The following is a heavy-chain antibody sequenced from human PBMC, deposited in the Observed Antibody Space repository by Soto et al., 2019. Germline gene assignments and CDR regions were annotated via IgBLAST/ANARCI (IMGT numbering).Heavy chain of an antibody. CDR1: GGSISSSIYY. CDR2: IDYSGNT. D-gene: IGHD5-12*01. V-gene: IGHV4-39*01. J-gene: IGHJ3*02. Sequence: PSETLSLTCTVSGGSISSSIYYWGWIRQPPGKGLEWIGSIDYSGNTYYNPSLKSRVTISADTSNNQFSLKLSSVTAADTAVYHCARPHNPLRHDAFDIWGQGTMVTVSS. CDR3: ARPHNPLRHDAFDI.